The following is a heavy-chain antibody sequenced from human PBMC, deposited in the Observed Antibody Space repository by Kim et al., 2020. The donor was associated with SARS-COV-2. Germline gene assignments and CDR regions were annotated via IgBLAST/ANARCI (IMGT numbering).Heavy chain of an antibody. Sequence: GGSLRLSCAASGSTFSSYATHWVRQAPGKGLEWVAVISYDGSNKYYADSVKGRFTIPRDNSKNTLYLQMNSLRAEDTAVYYCARDTDSGAFDIWGQGTMGTVSS. CDR1: GSTFSSYA. V-gene: IGHV3-30*04. D-gene: IGHD2-21*01. CDR3: ARDTDSGAFDI. CDR2: ISYDGSNK. J-gene: IGHJ3*02.